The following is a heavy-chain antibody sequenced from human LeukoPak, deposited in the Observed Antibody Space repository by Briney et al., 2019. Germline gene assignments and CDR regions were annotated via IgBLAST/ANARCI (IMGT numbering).Heavy chain of an antibody. CDR3: AREKSPDIMVRGVIINYGMDV. V-gene: IGHV3-66*01. CDR1: GFTISSNY. CDR2: IYSGGST. J-gene: IGHJ6*02. Sequence: GGSLRLSCAASGFTISSNYMSWVRQAPGKGLEWVSVIYSGGSTYYTDSVKGRFTISRDNSKNTLYLKMNSLSAEDTAVYYCAREKSPDIMVRGVIINYGMDVWGQGTTVTVSS. D-gene: IGHD3-10*01.